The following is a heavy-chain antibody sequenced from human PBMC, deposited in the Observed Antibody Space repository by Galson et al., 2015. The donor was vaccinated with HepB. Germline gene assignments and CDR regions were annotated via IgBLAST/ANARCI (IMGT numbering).Heavy chain of an antibody. CDR3: ARGEDTIFGVVTIDY. J-gene: IGHJ4*02. D-gene: IGHD3-3*01. V-gene: IGHV1-8*01. CDR1: GYTFTSYD. Sequence: SVKVSCKASGYTFTSYDINWVRQATGPGLEWMGWMNPNSGNTGYAQKFQGRATMTRNTTISTAYMELSSLRSEDTAVYYCARGEDTIFGVVTIDYWGQGTLVTVSS. CDR2: MNPNSGNT.